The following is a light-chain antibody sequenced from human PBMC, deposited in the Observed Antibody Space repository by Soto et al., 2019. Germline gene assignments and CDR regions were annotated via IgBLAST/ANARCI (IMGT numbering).Light chain of an antibody. J-gene: IGKJ3*01. V-gene: IGKV3-20*01. CDR3: QQYGSSTGVT. CDR2: GAS. Sequence: EIVMTQSPATLSVSPGESATLSCRASQSVASHLAWYQQKPGQAPRLLIYGASSRATGIPDRFSGSGSGTDFTLTISRLEPEDFAVYYCQQYGSSTGVTFGPGTKVDIK. CDR1: QSVASH.